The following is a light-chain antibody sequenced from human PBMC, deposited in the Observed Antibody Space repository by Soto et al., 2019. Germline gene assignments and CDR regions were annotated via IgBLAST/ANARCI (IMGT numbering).Light chain of an antibody. CDR3: QQYGSSPLT. CDR1: QSITSSY. J-gene: IGKJ5*01. V-gene: IGKV3-20*01. CDR2: DSS. Sequence: EIVLTQSPGTLSLSPGERATLSCRASQSITSSYLAWYQQKPGQAPRPLIYDSSSRATGISDRFSGSGSGTDFTLTISRLEPEDFAVYYCQQYGSSPLTFGQGTRLEIK.